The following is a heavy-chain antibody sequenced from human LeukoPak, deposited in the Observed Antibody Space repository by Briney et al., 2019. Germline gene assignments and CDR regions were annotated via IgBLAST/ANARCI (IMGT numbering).Heavy chain of an antibody. CDR2: INAGNGNT. CDR3: AGDPTLYCSSTSCYGRGFDY. V-gene: IGHV1-3*01. Sequence: ASVKVSCKASGYTFTSYAMHWVRQAPGQRLEWMGWINAGNGNTKYSQKFQGRVTITRDTSASTAYMELSSLRSEDTAVYYCAGDPTLYCSSTSCYGRGFDYWGQGTLVTVSS. CDR1: GYTFTSYA. J-gene: IGHJ4*02. D-gene: IGHD2-2*01.